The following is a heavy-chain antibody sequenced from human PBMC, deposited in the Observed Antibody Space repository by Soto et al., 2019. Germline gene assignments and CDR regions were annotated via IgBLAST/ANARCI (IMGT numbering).Heavy chain of an antibody. D-gene: IGHD5-18*01. CDR1: GFTVSSKY. CDR2: IYSGGST. CDR3: ARDALEYSHGYLSY. Sequence: EVQLVESGGGLIQPGGSLRLSCAASGFTVSSKYMSWVRQAPGKGLEWVSVIYSGGSTYYADSVKGRFTISRDNSKNTLYLQMNSLRAEDTAVYYCARDALEYSHGYLSYWGQGTLVTVSS. J-gene: IGHJ4*02. V-gene: IGHV3-53*01.